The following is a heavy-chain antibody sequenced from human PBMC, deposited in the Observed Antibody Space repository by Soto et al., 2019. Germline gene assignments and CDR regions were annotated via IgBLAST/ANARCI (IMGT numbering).Heavy chain of an antibody. CDR2: ISAYNGNT. V-gene: IGHV1-18*01. CDR1: GYTFTSYG. Sequence: GASVKVSCKASGYTFTSYGISWVRQAPGQGLEWMGWISAYNGNTNYAQKLQGRVTMTTDTSTSTAYMELRSLRSDDTAVYYCARETSCSGGSCYGNWFGPWGQGTLVTVSS. D-gene: IGHD2-15*01. CDR3: ARETSCSGGSCYGNWFGP. J-gene: IGHJ5*02.